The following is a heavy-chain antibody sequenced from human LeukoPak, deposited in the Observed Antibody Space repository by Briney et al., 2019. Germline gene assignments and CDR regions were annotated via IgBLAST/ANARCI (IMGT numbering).Heavy chain of an antibody. V-gene: IGHV3-64*01. CDR1: GFTFSSYA. Sequence: GGSLRLSCAASGFTFSSYAMNWVRQAPGKGLEYVSAITTNGDKTYYGNSVKGRFTISRDNSKNTLYLQMGSLRIEDMAVYYCARGGATTLFDYRGQGALGTVSS. D-gene: IGHD1-26*01. CDR2: ITTNGDKT. J-gene: IGHJ4*02. CDR3: ARGGATTLFDY.